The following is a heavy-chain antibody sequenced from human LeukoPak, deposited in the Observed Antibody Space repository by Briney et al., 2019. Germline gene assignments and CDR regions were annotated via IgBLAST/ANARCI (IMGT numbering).Heavy chain of an antibody. Sequence: GGSLRLSCAASGFTVSSNYMSWVRQAPGKGLEWVSVIYSGGSTYYADSVKGRFTISRDNPENTLYLQMNSLRAEDTAVYYCARRAYDFWSGYWVDVWGQGTMVTVSS. CDR3: ARRAYDFWSGYWVDV. J-gene: IGHJ3*01. CDR2: IYSGGST. D-gene: IGHD3-3*01. CDR1: GFTVSSNY. V-gene: IGHV3-66*04.